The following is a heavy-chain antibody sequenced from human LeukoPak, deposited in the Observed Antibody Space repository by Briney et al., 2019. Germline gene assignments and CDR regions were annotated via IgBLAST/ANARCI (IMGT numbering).Heavy chain of an antibody. D-gene: IGHD3-16*01. CDR2: ISAYNGNT. V-gene: IGHV1-18*01. CDR1: GYTFTSYG. Sequence: ASVKVSCKACGYTFTSYGIRWVRQAPGQGLEWMGWISAYNGNTNYAQKLQGRVTMTTDTSTSTAYMELRSLRSDDTAVYYCARDRGYDYPVHFEYWGQGTLVTVSS. CDR3: ARDRGYDYPVHFEY. J-gene: IGHJ4*02.